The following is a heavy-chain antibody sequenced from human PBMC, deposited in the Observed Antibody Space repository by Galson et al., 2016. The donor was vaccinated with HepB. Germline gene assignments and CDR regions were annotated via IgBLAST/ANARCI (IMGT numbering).Heavy chain of an antibody. D-gene: IGHD5-12*01. J-gene: IGHJ4*02. CDR3: ARQKSNTGYPVPPFDF. V-gene: IGHV5-51*01. CDR2: VYPADSDT. CDR1: GYRFTAFW. Sequence: QSGAEVKKPGESLKISCQVSGYRFTAFWIGWVRELPGKGLEWVGTVYPADSDTRYSPSFQGEVTISVDRSASVAYLQWSSLKASDTAKYYCARQKSNTGYPVPPFDFWGQGTLVTVSS.